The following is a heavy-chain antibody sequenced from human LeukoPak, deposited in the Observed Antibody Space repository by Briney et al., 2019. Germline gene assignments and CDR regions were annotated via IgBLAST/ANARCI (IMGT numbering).Heavy chain of an antibody. V-gene: IGHV4-38-2*01. J-gene: IGHJ4*02. D-gene: IGHD3-3*01. Sequence: PSETLSLTCAVSGYSISSGYYWGGIRQPPGKGLEWIGSIYHSGSTFYNPSLKSRVTISVDTSKNQFSLKLSSVTAADTAVYYCMRHFGVVTGGFDYWGQGTLVTVSS. CDR2: IYHSGST. CDR3: MRHFGVVTGGFDY. CDR1: GYSISSGYY.